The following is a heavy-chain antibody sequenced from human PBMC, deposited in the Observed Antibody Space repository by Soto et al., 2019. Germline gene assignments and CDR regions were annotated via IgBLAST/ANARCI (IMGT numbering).Heavy chain of an antibody. V-gene: IGHV3-30-3*01. J-gene: IGHJ4*02. CDR3: ARDPVAYCGGDCRTFDY. CDR2: ISYDGSNK. Sequence: GGSLRLSCAASGFTFSSYAMHWVRQAPGKGLEWVAVISYDGSNKYYADSVKGRFTISRDNSKNTLYLQMNSLRAEDTAVYYCARDPVAYCGGDCRTFDYWGQGT. CDR1: GFTFSSYA. D-gene: IGHD2-21*02.